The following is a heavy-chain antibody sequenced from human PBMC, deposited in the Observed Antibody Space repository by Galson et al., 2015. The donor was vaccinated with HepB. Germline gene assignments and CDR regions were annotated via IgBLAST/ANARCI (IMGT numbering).Heavy chain of an antibody. J-gene: IGHJ4*02. CDR2: ISYDGSNK. Sequence: SLRLSCAASGFTFSSYAMHWVRQAPGKGLEWVAVISYDGSNKYYADSVKGRFTISRDNSKNTLYLQMNSLRAEDTAVYYCARVHNSGSYPNFVYWGQGTLVTVSS. V-gene: IGHV3-30*04. D-gene: IGHD1-26*01. CDR1: GFTFSSYA. CDR3: ARVHNSGSYPNFVY.